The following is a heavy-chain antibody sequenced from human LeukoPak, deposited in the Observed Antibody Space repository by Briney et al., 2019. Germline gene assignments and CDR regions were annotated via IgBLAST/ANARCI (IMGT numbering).Heavy chain of an antibody. CDR1: GFTFSSYA. Sequence: GGSLRLSCAASGFTFSSYAMSWVRQAPGKGLEWLSAISGSGVSTYCADSVKGRFTISRDNSRNTLYLQMNSLRADDTAVYYCAPPVGSGAYFDYWGQGTLVTVSS. J-gene: IGHJ4*02. D-gene: IGHD3-10*01. V-gene: IGHV3-23*01. CDR2: ISGSGVST. CDR3: APPVGSGAYFDY.